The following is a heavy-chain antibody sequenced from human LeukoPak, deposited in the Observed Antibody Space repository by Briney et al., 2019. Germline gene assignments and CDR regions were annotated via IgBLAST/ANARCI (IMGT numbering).Heavy chain of an antibody. J-gene: IGHJ4*02. CDR1: GYTFMSNY. D-gene: IGHD3-10*01. CDR2: IAPSSGTT. Sequence: ASVKVSCKASGYTFMSNYMHWVRQAPGQGLEWMGVIAPSSGTTSYAQKFQGRVTMTRDTSTSTLYMELSSLTSEDTAVYYCARASGSSAVPFDYWGQGTLVTVSS. CDR3: ARASGSSAVPFDY. V-gene: IGHV1-46*01.